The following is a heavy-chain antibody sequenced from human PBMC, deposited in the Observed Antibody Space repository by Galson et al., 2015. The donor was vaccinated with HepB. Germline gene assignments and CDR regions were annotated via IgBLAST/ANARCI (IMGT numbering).Heavy chain of an antibody. J-gene: IGHJ4*02. CDR2: ISYDGNIK. V-gene: IGHV3-30-3*01. CDR1: GFTFSDYA. Sequence: SLRLSCAASGFTFSDYAMHWVRQAPGKGLEWVAIISYDGNIKYFADSVKGRFTIFRDDSKNTLYLQMDSLRPEDTAVYYCAREGGCTNGVCYGSDSWGQGTLVTVSS. D-gene: IGHD2-8*01. CDR3: AREGGCTNGVCYGSDS.